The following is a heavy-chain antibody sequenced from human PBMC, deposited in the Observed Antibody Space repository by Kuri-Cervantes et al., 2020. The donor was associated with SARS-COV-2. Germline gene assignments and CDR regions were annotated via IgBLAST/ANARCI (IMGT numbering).Heavy chain of an antibody. J-gene: IGHJ6*02. V-gene: IGHV3-11*05. CDR3: AADPRDVVVPASRYCYGMDV. CDR1: GITFSDYY. Sequence: GESLKISSVAPGITFSDYYMSWIRQAPGKGLEWVSYISSSSSYTNYADSVKGRFTITRDNAKNSLYLQMNSLRAEDTAVYYCAADPRDVVVPASRYCYGMDVWGQGTTVTVSS. D-gene: IGHD2-2*01. CDR2: ISSSSSYT.